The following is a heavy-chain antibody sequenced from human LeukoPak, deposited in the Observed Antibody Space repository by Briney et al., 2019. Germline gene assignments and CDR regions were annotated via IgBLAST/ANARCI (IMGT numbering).Heavy chain of an antibody. CDR3: ARVQLPHDEDNWFDP. Sequence: ASVKVSCKASGYTFTGYYMHWVRQAPGQGLEWMGWINPNSGGTNYAQKFQGRVTMTRDTSISTAYMELSRLRSDDTAVYYCARVQLPHDEDNWFDPWGQGTLVTVSS. J-gene: IGHJ5*02. D-gene: IGHD1-7*01. CDR1: GYTFTGYY. CDR2: INPNSGGT. V-gene: IGHV1-2*02.